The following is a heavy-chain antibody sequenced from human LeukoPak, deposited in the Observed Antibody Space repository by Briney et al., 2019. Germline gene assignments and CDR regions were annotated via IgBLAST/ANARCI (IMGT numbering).Heavy chain of an antibody. Sequence: GASVKVSCKASGYTFTSYDINWVRQATGQGLEWMGWMNPNSGNTGYAQKFQGRVTMTRNTSISTAYMELSSLRSEDTAVYYCARGGVLRYFALLLPPEYNWFDPWGQGTLVTVSS. CDR1: GYTFTSYD. V-gene: IGHV1-8*01. CDR2: MNPNSGNT. D-gene: IGHD3-9*01. J-gene: IGHJ5*02. CDR3: ARGGVLRYFALLLPPEYNWFDP.